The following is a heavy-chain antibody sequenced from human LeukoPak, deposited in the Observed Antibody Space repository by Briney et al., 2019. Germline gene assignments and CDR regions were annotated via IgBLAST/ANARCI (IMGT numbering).Heavy chain of an antibody. CDR2: VCIDGGLL. V-gene: IGHV3-11*01. Sequence: GGSPRLSCSASGFTFRDYDMNCIRQAPRKGLERVSYVCIDGGLLYDADSVKGRFTISRDNAKNSLYLQMNSLRAEDTAVYYCAREGRGYYGDFDYWGQGTLVTVSS. J-gene: IGHJ4*02. CDR3: AREGRGYYGDFDY. CDR1: GFTFRDYD. D-gene: IGHD3-22*01.